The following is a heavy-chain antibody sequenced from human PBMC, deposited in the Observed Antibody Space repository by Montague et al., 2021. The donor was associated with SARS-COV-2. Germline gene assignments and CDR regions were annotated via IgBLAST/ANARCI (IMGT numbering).Heavy chain of an antibody. Sequence: SETLSLTCTRPSLCVSSSSYSYRRSPHLNSRHQLRSGGVFCWGRNYYNPSLKSRVTISVDTSKNQFSMKLSSVTAADTAVYYCATINLGYCTNGVCQPPDYWGQGTLVTVSS. D-gene: IGHD2-8*01. CDR1: SLCVSSSSYS. J-gene: IGHJ4*02. CDR3: ATINLGYCTNGVCQPPDY. V-gene: IGHV4-39*01. CDR2: VFCWGRN.